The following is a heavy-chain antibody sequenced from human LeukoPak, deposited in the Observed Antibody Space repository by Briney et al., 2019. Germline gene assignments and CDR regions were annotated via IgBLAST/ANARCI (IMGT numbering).Heavy chain of an antibody. CDR1: GFTFSKYG. V-gene: IGHV3-33*01. CDR3: ARDLVGAIAHGFDY. D-gene: IGHD1-26*01. CDR2: IWYDGSDK. Sequence: GGSLRLSCAASGFTFSKYGMHWVRQAPGKGLEWVAVIWYDGSDKYHADSVKGRFTISRDISKNTLYLQMNSLRAEDTAVYYCARDLVGAIAHGFDYWGQGTLVTVSS. J-gene: IGHJ4*02.